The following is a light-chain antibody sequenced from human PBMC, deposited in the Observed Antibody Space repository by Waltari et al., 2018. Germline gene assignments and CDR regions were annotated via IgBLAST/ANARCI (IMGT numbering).Light chain of an antibody. CDR2: DAS. V-gene: IGKV3-20*01. CDR3: QEYVRIPET. CDR1: PSVSRY. Sequence: EIVLTQSPGTLSLSPGERATLSCRASPSVSRYLAWYQHKHGQAPRLLIYDASTRATGIPGRFGGSGSGTVFSLTISGLEPEDFAVYYCQEYVRIPETFGQGTKVEIK. J-gene: IGKJ1*01.